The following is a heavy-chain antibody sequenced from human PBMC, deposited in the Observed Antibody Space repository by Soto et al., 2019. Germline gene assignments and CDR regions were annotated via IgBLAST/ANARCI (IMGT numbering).Heavy chain of an antibody. CDR1: GGSISSGGYF. J-gene: IGHJ3*02. D-gene: IGHD3-10*01. CDR2: INYSGST. CDR3: ARDILLWFGELPPRAHDAFDI. V-gene: IGHV4-31*03. Sequence: QVQLQESGPGLVKPSQTLSLTCTVSGGSISSGGYFWSWIRQHPGKGLEWIGDINYSGSTYSNPSLKSRVTISVDTPKNQFSLQLSSVTAADTAVYYCARDILLWFGELPPRAHDAFDIWGQGTMVTVSS.